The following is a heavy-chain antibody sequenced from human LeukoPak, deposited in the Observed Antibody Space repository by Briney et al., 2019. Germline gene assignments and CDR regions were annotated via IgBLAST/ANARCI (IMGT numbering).Heavy chain of an antibody. Sequence: PSETLSLTCAVYGGSFSGYYWSWIRQPPGKGLEWIGEINHSGSTNYNPSLKSRVTISVDKSKNQFSLKLSSVTAADTAVYYRAREGRREIFGVVRPYNWFDPWGQGTLVTVSS. V-gene: IGHV4-34*01. CDR3: AREGRREIFGVVRPYNWFDP. CDR1: GGSFSGYY. D-gene: IGHD3-3*01. J-gene: IGHJ5*02. CDR2: INHSGST.